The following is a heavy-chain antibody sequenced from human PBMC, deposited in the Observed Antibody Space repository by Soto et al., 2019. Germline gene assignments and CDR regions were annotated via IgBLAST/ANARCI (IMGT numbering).Heavy chain of an antibody. Sequence: SETLSLTCAVYGGSFSGYYWSWIRQPPGKGLEWIGEINHSGSTNYNPSLKSRVTISVDTSKNQFSLKLSSVTAADTAVYYCTRRGLLMGYAIPGFDPWGQGTLVTVSS. V-gene: IGHV4-34*01. CDR2: INHSGST. CDR1: GGSFSGYY. D-gene: IGHD2-8*01. J-gene: IGHJ5*02. CDR3: TRRGLLMGYAIPGFDP.